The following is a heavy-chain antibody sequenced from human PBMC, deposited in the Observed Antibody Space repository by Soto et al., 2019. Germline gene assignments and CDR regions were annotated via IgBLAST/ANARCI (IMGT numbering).Heavy chain of an antibody. CDR1: GGSISSSSYY. CDR2: IYYSGST. J-gene: IGHJ3*02. Sequence: SETLSLTCTVSGGSISSSSYYWGWIRQPPGKGLEWIGSIYYSGSTYYNPSLKSRVTISVDTSKNQFSLKLSSVTAADTAVYYCARHRGLSEYSSSHSAPRDAFDIWGQGTMVTVSS. CDR3: ARHRGLSEYSSSHSAPRDAFDI. V-gene: IGHV4-39*01. D-gene: IGHD6-6*01.